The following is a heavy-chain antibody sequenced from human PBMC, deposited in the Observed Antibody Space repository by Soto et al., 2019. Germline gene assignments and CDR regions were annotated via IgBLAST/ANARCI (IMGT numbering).Heavy chain of an antibody. J-gene: IGHJ6*02. CDR3: ARGEGIAVASGRPYYYYYGMDV. CDR1: GYTFTSYG. D-gene: IGHD6-19*01. CDR2: ISAYNGTT. Sequence: QVQLVQSGAEVKKPGASVKVSCKASGYTFTSYGISWVRQAPGQGLEWMGWISAYNGTTNYAQKLQGRVTMTTDTSTSTAYMELRSMRSGDTAVYYCARGEGIAVASGRPYYYYYGMDVWGQGTTVTVSS. V-gene: IGHV1-18*04.